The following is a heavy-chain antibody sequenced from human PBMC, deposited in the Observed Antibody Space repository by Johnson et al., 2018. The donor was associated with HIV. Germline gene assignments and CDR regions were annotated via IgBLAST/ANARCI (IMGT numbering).Heavy chain of an antibody. CDR3: TTDQVGRNYGGKYHI. CDR1: GYIFRNYW. Sequence: VQLVESGGGLVQPGGSLRLSCAGSGYIFRNYWMHWVRQAPGKGLVWVARIYRQTEGGPTEYAAPVQGRFTISRDDSKNTLYLQMNSLKTEDTAVYYCTTDQVGRNYGGKYHIWGQGTMVTVSS. D-gene: IGHD1-7*01. J-gene: IGHJ3*02. V-gene: IGHV3-15*07. CDR2: IYRQTEGGPT.